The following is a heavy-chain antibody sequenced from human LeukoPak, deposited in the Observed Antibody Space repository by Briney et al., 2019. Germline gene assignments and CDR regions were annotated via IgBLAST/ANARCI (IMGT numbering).Heavy chain of an antibody. Sequence: GGSLRLSCAASGFTFDDYAMHWVRQAPGKGLEWVSGISWNSGSIGYADSVKGRFTISRDNAKNSLYLQMNSLRAGDTALYYCAKESELRPPSPVDYWGQGTLVTVSS. J-gene: IGHJ4*02. CDR3: AKESELRPPSPVDY. V-gene: IGHV3-9*01. D-gene: IGHD1-7*01. CDR1: GFTFDDYA. CDR2: ISWNSGSI.